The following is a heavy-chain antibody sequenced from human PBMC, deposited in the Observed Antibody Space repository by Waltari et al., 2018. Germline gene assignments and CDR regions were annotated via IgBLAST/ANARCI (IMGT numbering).Heavy chain of an antibody. Sequence: TANYAQKFQGRVTITTDESTSTAYMELSSLRSEDTAVYYCARVGADYGDYADGMDVWGQGTTVTVSS. D-gene: IGHD4-17*01. CDR3: ARVGADYGDYADGMDV. J-gene: IGHJ6*02. CDR2: TA. V-gene: IGHV1-69*05.